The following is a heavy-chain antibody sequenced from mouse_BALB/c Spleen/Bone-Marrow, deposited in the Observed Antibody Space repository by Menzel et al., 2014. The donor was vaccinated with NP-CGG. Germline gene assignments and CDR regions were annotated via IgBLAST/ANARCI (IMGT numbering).Heavy chain of an antibody. D-gene: IGHD2-1*01. Sequence: DVKLVESGPGLVKPSQSLSLTCSVTGYSITSGYYWNWIRQFPGNKLEWMGYISYDGSNNYNPSLKNRISITRDTSKNQFFLKLNSVTTEDTATYYCARYGNYNAMDYWGQGTSVTVSS. V-gene: IGHV3-6*02. CDR3: ARYGNYNAMDY. CDR2: ISYDGSN. J-gene: IGHJ4*01. CDR1: GYSITSGYY.